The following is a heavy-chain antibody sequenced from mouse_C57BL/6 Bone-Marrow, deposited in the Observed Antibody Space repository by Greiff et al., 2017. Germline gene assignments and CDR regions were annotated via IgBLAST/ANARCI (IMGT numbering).Heavy chain of an antibody. V-gene: IGHV1-18*01. CDR3: ARSVAFDV. CDR1: GYTFTDYN. J-gene: IGHJ1*03. CDR2: INPNNGGT. Sequence: VQLKESGPELVKPGASVKIPCKASGYTFTDYNMDWVKQSHGKSLEWIGDINPNNGGTIYNQKFKGKATLTVDKSSSTAYMELRSLTSEDTAVYYCARSVAFDVWGTGTTVTVSS. D-gene: IGHD1-1*02.